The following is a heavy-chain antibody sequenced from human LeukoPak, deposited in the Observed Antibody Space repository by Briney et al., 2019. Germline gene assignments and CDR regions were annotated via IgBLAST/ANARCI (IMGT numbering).Heavy chain of an antibody. V-gene: IGHV5-51*01. CDR2: IYPGDSDT. D-gene: IGHD3-22*01. J-gene: IGHJ4*02. CDR3: ARRDYYDTSGYRNPHFDY. Sequence: GESLKISCKGSGYSFTSYRIGWVRQMPGKGLEWMGIIYPGDSDTRYSPSFQGQVTISADKSISTAYLQWGSLKASDTAMYYCARRDYYDTSGYRNPHFDYWGQGTLVTVSS. CDR1: GYSFTSYR.